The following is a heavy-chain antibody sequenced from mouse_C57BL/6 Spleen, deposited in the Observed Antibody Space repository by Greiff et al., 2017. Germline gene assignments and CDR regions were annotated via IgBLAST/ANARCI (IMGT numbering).Heavy chain of an antibody. CDR2: IDPSDSET. J-gene: IGHJ2*01. CDR3: ARGITTVVFDY. CDR1: GYTFTSYW. Sequence: VQLQQPGAELVRPGSSVKLSCKASGYTFTSYWMHWVKQRPIQGLEWIGNIDPSDSETHYNQKFKDKATLTVDKSSSTAYMQLSSLTSEDSAVYCCARGITTVVFDYWGQGTTLTVSS. V-gene: IGHV1-52*01. D-gene: IGHD1-1*01.